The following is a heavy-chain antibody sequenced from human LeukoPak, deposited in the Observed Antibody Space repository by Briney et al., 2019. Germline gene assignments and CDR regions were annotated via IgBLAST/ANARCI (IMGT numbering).Heavy chain of an antibody. D-gene: IGHD5-18*01. CDR1: GYSISSASY. CDR2: IYHSGSP. Sequence: PSETLSLTCAVSGYSISSASYWGWIRQPPGKGLEWIGNIYHSGSPYYNPSLKSRVTISVDTSKNQFSLKLSSVTAADTAVYYCARVRPTRSRYNYGNNWFDPWGQGTLVTVSS. V-gene: IGHV4-38-2*01. CDR3: ARVRPTRSRYNYGNNWFDP. J-gene: IGHJ5*02.